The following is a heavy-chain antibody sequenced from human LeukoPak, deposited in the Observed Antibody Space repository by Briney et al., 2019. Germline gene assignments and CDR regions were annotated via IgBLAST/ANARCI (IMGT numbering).Heavy chain of an antibody. CDR3: ARDGTPIKEAARRSYYYYYYMDV. V-gene: IGHV1-69*05. D-gene: IGHD6-6*01. CDR1: GGTFSSYA. J-gene: IGHJ6*03. CDR2: IIPIFGTA. Sequence: SVKVSCKASGGTFSSYAIRWVRQAPGQGLEWMGGIIPIFGTANYAQKFQGRVTITTDESTSTAYMELSSLRSEDTAVYYCARDGTPIKEAARRSYYYYYYMDVWGKGTTVTVSS.